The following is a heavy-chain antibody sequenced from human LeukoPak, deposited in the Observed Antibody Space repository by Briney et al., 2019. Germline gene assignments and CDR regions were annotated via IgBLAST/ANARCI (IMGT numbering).Heavy chain of an antibody. Sequence: GGSLRLSCAASGFTFDDYGMSWVRHAPGKGLECVSGINWNGGSTVYADSVKGRFTISRDNAKNSLYLQMNSLRAEDTALYYCARSRMSSGYPVIDYWGQGTLVTVSS. CDR2: INWNGGST. D-gene: IGHD3-22*01. CDR1: GFTFDDYG. J-gene: IGHJ4*02. V-gene: IGHV3-20*04. CDR3: ARSRMSSGYPVIDY.